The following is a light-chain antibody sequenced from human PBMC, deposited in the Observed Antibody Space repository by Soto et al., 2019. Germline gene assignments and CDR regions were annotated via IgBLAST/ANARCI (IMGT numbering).Light chain of an antibody. Sequence: EIVLTQSPATLSLSPGERATLSCRASQSVSSYLAWYQQKPGQAPRLLIDDASNRATGIPARFSASGSGTDCTLTISSLEPEDFAVYYCQQRSNRPITFGQGTRRDIK. J-gene: IGKJ5*01. CDR1: QSVSSY. V-gene: IGKV3-11*01. CDR3: QQRSNRPIT. CDR2: DAS.